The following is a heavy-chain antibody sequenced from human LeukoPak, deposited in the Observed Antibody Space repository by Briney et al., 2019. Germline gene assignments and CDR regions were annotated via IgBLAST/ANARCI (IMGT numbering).Heavy chain of an antibody. J-gene: IGHJ6*02. CDR3: GRGTLSYAGMDV. V-gene: IGHV3-74*01. D-gene: IGHD1-7*01. CDR1: GFTFRSHW. Sequence: GGSLRLSCAASGFTFRSHWMHWVREAPGEGLVWVSRINPDGSLTDYAGSVTGRFTISRDNAKNTMYLEVNSLRAEDTAVYYCGRGTLSYAGMDVWGQGTTVIVSS. CDR2: INPDGSLT.